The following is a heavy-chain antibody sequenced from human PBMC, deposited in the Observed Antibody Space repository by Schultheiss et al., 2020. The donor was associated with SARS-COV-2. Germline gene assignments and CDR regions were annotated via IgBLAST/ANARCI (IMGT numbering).Heavy chain of an antibody. CDR3: AKPQYYDFWSGFKPYYYYYGMDV. CDR1: GFTVSSNY. D-gene: IGHD3-3*01. J-gene: IGHJ6*02. V-gene: IGHV3-23*01. Sequence: GGSLRLSCAASGFTVSSNYMSWVRQAPGKGLEWVSAISGSGGSTYYADSVKGRFTISRDNSKNTLYLQMNSLRAEDTAVYYCAKPQYYDFWSGFKPYYYYYGMDVWGQGTTVTVSS. CDR2: ISGSGGST.